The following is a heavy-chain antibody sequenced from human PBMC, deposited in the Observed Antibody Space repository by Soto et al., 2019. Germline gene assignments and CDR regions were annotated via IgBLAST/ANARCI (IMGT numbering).Heavy chain of an antibody. CDR1: GGSISSSSYY. V-gene: IGHV4-39*01. CDR2: IYYSGST. D-gene: IGHD2-15*01. Sequence: PSETLSLTCTVSGGSISSSSYYWGWIRQPPGKGLEWIGSIYYSGSTYYNPSLKSRVTISVDTSKNQFSLKLSSVTAADTAVYYCARHGDCSGGSCNQPYYYSYYYMDVWGKGTTVTVSS. J-gene: IGHJ6*03. CDR3: ARHGDCSGGSCNQPYYYSYYYMDV.